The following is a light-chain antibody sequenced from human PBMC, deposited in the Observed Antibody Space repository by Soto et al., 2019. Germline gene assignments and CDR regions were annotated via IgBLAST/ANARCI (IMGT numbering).Light chain of an antibody. J-gene: IGKJ1*01. Sequence: EIVLTQSPGTLSLSPGERATLSCRASQSVSSSYLAWYQRKPGQAPRLLIYGASSRVTGIPDRFSGSGSGTDFTLTISRLVPEDFAVYYCQQYGSFWTFGQGTKV. CDR3: QQYGSFWT. CDR1: QSVSSSY. V-gene: IGKV3-20*01. CDR2: GAS.